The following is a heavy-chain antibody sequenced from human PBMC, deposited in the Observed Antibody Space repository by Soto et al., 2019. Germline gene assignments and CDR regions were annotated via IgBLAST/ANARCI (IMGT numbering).Heavy chain of an antibody. V-gene: IGHV2-5*02. CDR2: IYWDDDK. CDR1: GFSLTTSGVG. J-gene: IGHJ4*02. D-gene: IGHD3-3*01. Sequence: QITLNESGPTVVKPAETLTLTCTFSGFSLTTSGVGVGWIRQSPGKAPERLALIYWDDDKRYSASLKSRLTIPQDTSKNQVVLTMASVDPADTATYYCAHRILRTVFGLVTTTAIYFDFWGQGTPVVVSS. CDR3: AHRILRTVFGLVTTTAIYFDF.